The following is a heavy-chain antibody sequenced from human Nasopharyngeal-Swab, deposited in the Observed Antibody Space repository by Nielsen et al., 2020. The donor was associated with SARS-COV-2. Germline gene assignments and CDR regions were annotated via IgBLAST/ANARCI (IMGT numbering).Heavy chain of an antibody. CDR3: ARDPGFGYYYDSSGYYDY. J-gene: IGHJ4*02. Sequence: GESLKISCAASGFTFSSYWMSWVRQAPGKGLEWVANIKQDGSEKYYVDSVKGRFTISRDNAKNSLYLQMNSLRAEDTAVCYCARDPGFGYYYDSSGYYDYWGQGTLVTVSS. CDR1: GFTFSSYW. V-gene: IGHV3-7*01. CDR2: IKQDGSEK. D-gene: IGHD3-22*01.